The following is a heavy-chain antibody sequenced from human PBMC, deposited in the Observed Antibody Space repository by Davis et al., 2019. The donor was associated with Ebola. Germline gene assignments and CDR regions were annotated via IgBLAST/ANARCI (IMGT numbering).Heavy chain of an antibody. CDR1: GGSITSSY. D-gene: IGHD4-23*01. V-gene: IGHV4-59*01. J-gene: IGHJ5*02. CDR2: IYYSGST. CDR3: ARTLRWSSHGGSGGWFDP. Sequence: PSETLSLTCTVSGGSITSSYWSWIRQPAGQGLEWIGYIYYSGSTNYNPSLKSRVTISVDTSKNQFSLKLSSVTAADTAVYYCARTLRWSSHGGSGGWFDPWGQGTLVTVSS.